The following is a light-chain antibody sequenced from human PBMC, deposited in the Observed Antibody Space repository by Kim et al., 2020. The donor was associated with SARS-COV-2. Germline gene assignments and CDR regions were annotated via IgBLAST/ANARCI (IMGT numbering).Light chain of an antibody. Sequence: DIQMTQSPSSLSASVGDRVNITCQASQDITNYLNCYQQKPGKAPELLIYEASNVHTGVPSRFSGSGSGTDFSLTIRSMQPEDIATYNCQQYDNLPHTFGQGTKLEI. CDR1: QDITNY. J-gene: IGKJ2*01. CDR3: QQYDNLPHT. CDR2: EAS. V-gene: IGKV1-33*01.